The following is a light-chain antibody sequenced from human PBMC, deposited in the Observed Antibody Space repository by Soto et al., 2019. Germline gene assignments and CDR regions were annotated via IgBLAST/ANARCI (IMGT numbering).Light chain of an antibody. CDR3: QHYNIRWS. CDR2: DAS. CDR1: QSVDYW. J-gene: IGKJ1*01. V-gene: IGKV1-5*01. Sequence: DIQMTQSPSTLSASVGDRVTITCRASQSVDYWLAWYQQKSGKAPKLLIYDASTLVSGVPSRFSGSGSGTEFTLTISSLQADDFATYYCQHYNIRWSFGQGTKVEIK.